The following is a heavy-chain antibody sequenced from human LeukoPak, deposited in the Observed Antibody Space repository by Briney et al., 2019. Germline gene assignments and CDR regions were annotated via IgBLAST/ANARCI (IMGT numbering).Heavy chain of an antibody. D-gene: IGHD3-10*01. J-gene: IGHJ4*02. CDR3: TSRITMVRGVISE. CDR1: GFTFSGSA. V-gene: IGHV3-73*01. Sequence: PGGSLRLSCAASGFTFSGSAMHWVRQASGKGLEWVGRIRSKANSYATAYAASVKGRFTISRDDSKNTAYLQMNSLKTEDTAVYYCTSRITMVRGVISEWGQGTLVTVSS. CDR2: IRSKANSYAT.